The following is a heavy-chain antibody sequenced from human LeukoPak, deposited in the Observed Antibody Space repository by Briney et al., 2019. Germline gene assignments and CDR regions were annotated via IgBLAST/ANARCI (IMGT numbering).Heavy chain of an antibody. J-gene: IGHJ4*02. V-gene: IGHV3-30*04. D-gene: IGHD3-10*01. Sequence: PGGSLRLSCAASGFTFSTYTMNWVRQAPGKGLEWVAVISYDGSNKYYADSVKGRFTISRDNSKNTLYLQMNSLRAEDTAVYYCARDGSGSYYHFDYWGQGTLVTVSS. CDR2: ISYDGSNK. CDR1: GFTFSTYT. CDR3: ARDGSGSYYHFDY.